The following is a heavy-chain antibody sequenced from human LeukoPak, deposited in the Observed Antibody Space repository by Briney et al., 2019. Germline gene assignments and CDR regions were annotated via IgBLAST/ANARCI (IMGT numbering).Heavy chain of an antibody. CDR3: TRAVTTYNWFDP. Sequence: SVKVSCKASGYTFTGYYMHWVRQAPGQGLEWMGRIIPILGIANYAQKFQGRVTITADKSTSTAYMELSSLRSEDTAVYYCTRAVTTYNWFDPWGQGTLVTVSS. V-gene: IGHV1-69*02. CDR2: IIPILGIA. D-gene: IGHD4-17*01. CDR1: GYTFTGYY. J-gene: IGHJ5*02.